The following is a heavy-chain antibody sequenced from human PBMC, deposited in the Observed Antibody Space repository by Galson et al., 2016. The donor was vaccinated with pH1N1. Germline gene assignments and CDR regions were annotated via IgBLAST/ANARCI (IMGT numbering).Heavy chain of an antibody. CDR3: ARRRGVDLNDS. CDR1: GDSISRNSYY. Sequence: ETLSLTCSLSGDSISRNSYYWAWIRQPPGKGLEWIGNIYYRGTVYYNSSLKSRVSISIDASKNLFSLNLTSVTAADTALYFCARRRGVDLNDSWGQGTLVTVS. J-gene: IGHJ4*02. CDR2: IYYRGTV. V-gene: IGHV4-39*02.